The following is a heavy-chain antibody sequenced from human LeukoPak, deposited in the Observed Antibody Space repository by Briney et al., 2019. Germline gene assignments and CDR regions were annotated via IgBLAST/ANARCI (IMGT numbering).Heavy chain of an antibody. CDR1: GFTFSSYA. CDR3: ANSGYDFWSGYSNYGMDV. V-gene: IGHV3-23*01. J-gene: IGHJ6*02. CDR2: ISGSGGST. D-gene: IGHD3-3*01. Sequence: GGPLRLSCAASGFTFSSYAMSWVRQAPGKGLEWVSAISGSGGSTYYADSVKGRFTISRDNSKNTLYLQMNSLRAEDTAVYYCANSGYDFWSGYSNYGMDVWGQETTVTVSS.